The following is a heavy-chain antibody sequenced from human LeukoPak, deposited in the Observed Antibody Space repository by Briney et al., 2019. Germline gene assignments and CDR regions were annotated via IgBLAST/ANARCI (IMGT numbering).Heavy chain of an antibody. CDR1: GFTVRTNY. D-gene: IGHD6-19*01. CDR3: ARVYRAVAGSGYYFDY. Sequence: PGGSLRLSCAASGFTVRTNYMSWVRQAPGKGLEWVSVIYSGGSTYYADSVKGRFTISRDNSKNTLSLQMNSLRAEVTTVYYCARVYRAVAGSGYYFDYWGQGTLVTVSS. V-gene: IGHV3-53*01. J-gene: IGHJ4*02. CDR2: IYSGGST.